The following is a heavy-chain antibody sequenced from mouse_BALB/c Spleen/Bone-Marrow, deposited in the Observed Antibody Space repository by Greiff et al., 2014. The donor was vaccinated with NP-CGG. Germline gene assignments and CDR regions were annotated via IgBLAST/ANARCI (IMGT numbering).Heavy chain of an antibody. CDR1: GSNIKDTY. CDR2: IDPANGNT. V-gene: IGHV14-3*02. D-gene: IGHD2-14*01. CDR3: ARYDYRYSWFAY. J-gene: IGHJ3*01. Sequence: VQLQQSGAELVKPGASVKLSCTASGSNIKDTYMHWVKQRPEQGLEWIGRIDPANGNTKYDPKFQGKATIITDTSSNTAYLQLRSLTSEDTAVYYCARYDYRYSWFAYWGQGTLVTVSA.